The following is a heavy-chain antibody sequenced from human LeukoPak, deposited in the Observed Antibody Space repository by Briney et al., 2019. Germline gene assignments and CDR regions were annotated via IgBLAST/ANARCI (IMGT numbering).Heavy chain of an antibody. Sequence: GGSLRLSCTASGFTFISYAMTWVRQAPGKGLECVSVISGIGTTTYYADSVKGRFTISRDNSKNTLFLQMNSLRVEDTATYYCTKKRTTSVTDWFDPWGQGTLVTVSS. CDR1: GFTFISYA. CDR2: ISGIGTTT. J-gene: IGHJ5*02. CDR3: TKKRTTSVTDWFDP. V-gene: IGHV3-23*01. D-gene: IGHD4-17*01.